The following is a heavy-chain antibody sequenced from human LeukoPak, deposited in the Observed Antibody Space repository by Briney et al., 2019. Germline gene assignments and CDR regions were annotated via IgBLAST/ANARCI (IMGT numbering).Heavy chain of an antibody. J-gene: IGHJ4*02. Sequence: GGSLRLSCAASGFTFRSYWMHWVRQAPGKGLVWVSRISRDGATTHYAGSVKGRFTISRDNAKNMVCLQMDSLSAEDTAVYYCVRLLDIDYWGQGTLVTVSS. CDR2: ISRDGATT. CDR1: GFTFRSYW. CDR3: VRLLDIDY. V-gene: IGHV3-74*01. D-gene: IGHD1-1*01.